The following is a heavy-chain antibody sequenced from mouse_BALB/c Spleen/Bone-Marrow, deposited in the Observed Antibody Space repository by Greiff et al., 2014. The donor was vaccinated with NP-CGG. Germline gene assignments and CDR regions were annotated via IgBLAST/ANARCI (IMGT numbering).Heavy chain of an antibody. J-gene: IGHJ2*01. D-gene: IGHD2-1*01. CDR1: GISITTGNYR. CDR2: IYYSGTI. V-gene: IGHV3-5*02. CDR3: ARYGNYFDY. Sequence: VQLKQSGPGLVKPSQTVSLTCTVTGISITTGNYRWSWIRQFPGNKLEWIGYIYYSGTITYNPSHTSRTTITRDTSKNQFFLEMNSLTAEDTATYYCARYGNYFDYWGQGTTLTVSS.